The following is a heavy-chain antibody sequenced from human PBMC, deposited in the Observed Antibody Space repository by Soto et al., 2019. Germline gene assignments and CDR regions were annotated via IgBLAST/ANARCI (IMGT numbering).Heavy chain of an antibody. Sequence: GGSLRLSCAASGFTFSSYAMSWVRQAPGKGLKWVSAISGSGGSTYYADSVKGRFTISRDNSKNTLYLQMNSLRAEDTAVYYCAKASRSDIRYYFDYWGQGTLVTVSS. D-gene: IGHD3-3*01. CDR2: ISGSGGST. J-gene: IGHJ4*02. CDR3: AKASRSDIRYYFDY. CDR1: GFTFSSYA. V-gene: IGHV3-23*01.